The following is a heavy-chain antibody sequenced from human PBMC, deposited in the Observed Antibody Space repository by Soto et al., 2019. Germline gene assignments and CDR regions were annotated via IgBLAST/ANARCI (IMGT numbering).Heavy chain of an antibody. J-gene: IGHJ4*02. D-gene: IGHD5-12*01. V-gene: IGHV3-48*01. CDR3: ARAAYNSGPGY. CDR2: ISSSSGNI. Sequence: GGSLRLSCAASGFTFDDYTMHWVRQAPGKGLEWVSYISSSSGNIHYADSVKGRFTISRDNAKNSLYLQMDSLRGEDTAVYYCARAAYNSGPGYWGQGTLVTVSS. CDR1: GFTFDDYT.